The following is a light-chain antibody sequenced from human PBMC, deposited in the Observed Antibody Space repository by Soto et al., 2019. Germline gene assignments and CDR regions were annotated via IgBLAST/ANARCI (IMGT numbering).Light chain of an antibody. V-gene: IGKV3-20*01. CDR1: QIVTSSY. CDR2: GAS. CDR3: QQYGRCQA. J-gene: IGKJ4*02. Sequence: EIVLTQSPGTLSLSPVERATLSCRASQIVTSSYLAWYQQKPGQAPRLLIYGASSRATGIPDRFSGSGSGTDFTLTITRLETEDFAVYFCQQYGRCQAFGGRTKVEIK.